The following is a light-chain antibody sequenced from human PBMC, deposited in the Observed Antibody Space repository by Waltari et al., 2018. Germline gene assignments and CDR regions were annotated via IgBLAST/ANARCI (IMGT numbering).Light chain of an antibody. V-gene: IGLV3-21*01. CDR2: YDS. J-gene: IGLJ2*01. CDR3: QLWDSGGDQVV. CDR1: NIEKKG. Sequence: SYVLTQPPSVSVAPGKTASLPCGANNIEKKGVHWYQQKPGQVPVLVIYYDSVRPSGIPERFSASNSGDTATLTISRVEADDEADYYCQLWDSGGDQVVFGGGTKLTVL.